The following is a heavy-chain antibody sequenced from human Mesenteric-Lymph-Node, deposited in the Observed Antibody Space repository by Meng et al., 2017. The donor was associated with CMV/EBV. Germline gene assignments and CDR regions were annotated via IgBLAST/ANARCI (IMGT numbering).Heavy chain of an antibody. CDR2: IRSRANSYAT. D-gene: IGHD3-3*01. Sequence: GESLKISCAASGFTFSGSAMHWVRQASGKGLEWVGRIRSRANSYATAYHASVKGRFTISRDDSKNTAYLQMSSLKTEDTAVYYCASFKADYDFWSGTQNWGQGTLVTVSS. J-gene: IGHJ1*01. CDR3: ASFKADYDFWSGTQN. V-gene: IGHV3-73*01. CDR1: GFTFSGSA.